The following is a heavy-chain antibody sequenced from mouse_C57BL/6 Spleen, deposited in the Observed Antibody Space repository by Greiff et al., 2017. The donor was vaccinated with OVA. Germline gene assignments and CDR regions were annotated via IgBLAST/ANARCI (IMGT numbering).Heavy chain of an antibody. CDR1: GYSFTGYY. V-gene: IGHV1-42*01. J-gene: IGHJ3*01. D-gene: IGHD2-5*01. CDR2: INPSTGGT. Sequence: VQLQQSGPELVKPGASVKISCKASGYSFTGYYMNWVKQSPEKSLEWIGEINPSTGGTTYNQKFKAKATLTVDKSSSTAYMQLKSLTSEDSAVYYCARSSNGVFAYWGQGTLVTVSA. CDR3: ARSSNGVFAY.